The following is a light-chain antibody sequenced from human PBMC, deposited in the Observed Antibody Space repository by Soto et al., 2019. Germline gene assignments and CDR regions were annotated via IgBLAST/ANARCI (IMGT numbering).Light chain of an antibody. J-gene: IGLJ1*01. V-gene: IGLV2-8*01. CDR1: SNDVGRFNY. CDR2: EVN. Sequence: QSVLTQAPSASGSPGQSVTISCAGTSNDVGRFNYVSWYQHHPGKAPKLIIYEVNKRPSGVPDRFSGSKSGNTASLTVSGLQAEDEADYFCSSFVHGTSYVFGTGTKVTVL. CDR3: SSFVHGTSYV.